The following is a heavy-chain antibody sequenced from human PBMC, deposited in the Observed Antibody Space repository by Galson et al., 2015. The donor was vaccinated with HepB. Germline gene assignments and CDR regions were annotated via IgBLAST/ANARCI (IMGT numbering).Heavy chain of an antibody. V-gene: IGHV1-69*01. J-gene: IGHJ6*02. CDR3: ATATWISQEDYYGMDV. CDR2: SILMFGTA. CDR1: GGSVSNNA. Sequence: SCKASGGSVSNNAISWVRQAPGQGLEWMGRSILMFGTANYAQKFQGRVTITADESTSTAYMELSRLRSEDTAVYYCATATWISQEDYYGMDVWGQGTTVTVSS. D-gene: IGHD2-2*03.